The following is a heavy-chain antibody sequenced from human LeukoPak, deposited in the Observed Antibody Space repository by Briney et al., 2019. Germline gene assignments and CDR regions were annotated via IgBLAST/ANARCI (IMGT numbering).Heavy chain of an antibody. J-gene: IGHJ4*02. CDR2: VGISSGNT. Sequence: GGSLRLSCAASGFTFSDYSMNWVRQAPGKGREWISYVGISSGNTKYADSVKGRFTISVDKAKNSLYLQMNSLRVEDTAVYYCARDTKYAFDNWGQGTLVTVSS. CDR3: ARDTKYAFDN. V-gene: IGHV3-48*01. CDR1: GFTFSDYS. D-gene: IGHD2-2*01.